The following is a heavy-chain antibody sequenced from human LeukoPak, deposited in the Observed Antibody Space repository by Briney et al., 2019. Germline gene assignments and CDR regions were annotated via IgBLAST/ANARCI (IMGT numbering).Heavy chain of an antibody. Sequence: SETLSLTCAVSGHSISSGYYWGWIRQPPGKGLEWIGSIYHSGSTYYNPSLKSRVTISVDTSKNQFSLKLSSVTAADTAVYYCARQSIAARYYWGQGTLVTVSS. D-gene: IGHD6-6*01. CDR2: IYHSGST. J-gene: IGHJ4*02. CDR1: GHSISSGYY. V-gene: IGHV4-38-2*01. CDR3: ARQSIAARYY.